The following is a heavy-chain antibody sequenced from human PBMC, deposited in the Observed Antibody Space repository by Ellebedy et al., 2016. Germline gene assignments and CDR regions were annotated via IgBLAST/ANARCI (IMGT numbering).Heavy chain of an antibody. D-gene: IGHD4-17*01. Sequence: GGSLRLSXVASGFTFSICGMTWVRQAPGKGLEWVATIVNSGKDTSYADSVKGRFTISRDNAQASLYLQMDSLTSDDTAVYYCARRQYTVTTSWFDPWGQGTLVTVSS. CDR3: ARRQYTVTTSWFDP. CDR1: GFTFSICG. V-gene: IGHV3-21*01. J-gene: IGHJ5*02. CDR2: IVNSGKDT.